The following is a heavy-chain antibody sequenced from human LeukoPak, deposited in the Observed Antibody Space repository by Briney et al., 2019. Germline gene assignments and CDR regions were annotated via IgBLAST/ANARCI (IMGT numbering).Heavy chain of an antibody. CDR3: ARLGTYYYGSGSVYYFDY. V-gene: IGHV1-18*01. CDR2: ISAYNGNT. D-gene: IGHD3-10*01. Sequence: ASVKVSCKASGYTFTSYGISWVRQAPGQGLEWMGWISAYNGNTNYAQKLQGRVTMTTDTSTSTAYMELRSLRSDDTAVYYCARLGTYYYGSGSVYYFDYWGQGTLVTVSS. J-gene: IGHJ4*02. CDR1: GYTFTSYG.